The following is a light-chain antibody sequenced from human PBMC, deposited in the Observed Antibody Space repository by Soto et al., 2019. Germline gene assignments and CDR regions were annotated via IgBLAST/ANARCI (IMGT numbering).Light chain of an antibody. V-gene: IGLV2-11*01. J-gene: IGLJ2*01. Sequence: QSALTQPRSVSASPGQSVTISCIGTSTDIGAYNFVSWYQQHPGKVPKLMIYDVTKRPSGVPDRFSGSKSGNTASLTISGLRTDDEADYYCSSYAGRYTLVLGGGTKLTVL. CDR3: SSYAGRYTLV. CDR2: DVT. CDR1: STDIGAYNF.